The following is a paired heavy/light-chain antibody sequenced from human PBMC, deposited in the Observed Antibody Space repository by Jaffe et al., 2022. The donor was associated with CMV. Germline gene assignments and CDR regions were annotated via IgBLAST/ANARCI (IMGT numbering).Heavy chain of an antibody. J-gene: IGHJ5*02. D-gene: IGHD2-2*01. V-gene: IGHV2-26*01. CDR1: GFSLSNARMG. CDR3: ARIQNEGYCSSTSCPPGLDP. Sequence: QVTLKESGPVLVKPTETLTLTCTVSGFSLSNARMGVSWIRQPPGKALEWLAHIFSNDEKSYSTSLKSRLTISKDTSKSQVVLTMTNMDPVDTATYYCARIQNEGYCSSTSCPPGLDPWGQGTLVTVSS. CDR2: IFSNDEK.
Light chain of an antibody. J-gene: IGKJ2*01. V-gene: IGKV1-9*01. CDR1: QGISSY. CDR2: AAS. CDR3: QQLNSYLSYT. Sequence: DIQLTQSPSFLSASVGDRVTITCRASQGISSYLAWYQQKPGKAPKLLIYAASTLQSGVPSRFSGSGSGTEFTLTISSLQPEDFATYYCQQLNSYLSYTFGQGTKLEIK.